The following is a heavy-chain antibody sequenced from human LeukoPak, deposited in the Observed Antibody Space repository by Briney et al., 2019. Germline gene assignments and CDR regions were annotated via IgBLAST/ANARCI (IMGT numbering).Heavy chain of an antibody. J-gene: IGHJ4*02. V-gene: IGHV1-18*04. CDR2: INPNSGDT. D-gene: IGHD4-17*01. CDR1: GYTFTNYY. Sequence: ASVKVSCKASGYTFTNYYLHWVRQAPGQGLEWMGWINPNSGDTNYAQKLQGRVTMTTDTSTSTSYMELRSLRSDDTAVYYCARIDYGDYGGNYWGQGTLVTVSS. CDR3: ARIDYGDYGGNY.